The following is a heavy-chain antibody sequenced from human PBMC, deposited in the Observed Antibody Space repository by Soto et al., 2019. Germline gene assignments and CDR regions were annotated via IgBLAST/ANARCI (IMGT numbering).Heavy chain of an antibody. CDR2: IDWDDDK. CDR3: ARFKYCRSPSGDTGVDYGMDV. Sequence: SGPTLVNPTQTLTLTCTFSGFSLSTSGMCVSWIRQPPGKALEWLALIDWDDDKYYSTSLKTRLTISKDTSKNQVVLTMTNMDPVDTAKYYCARFKYCRSPSGDTGVDYGMDVWGQGTTVTVSS. CDR1: GFSLSTSGMC. D-gene: IGHD2-2*02. J-gene: IGHJ6*02. V-gene: IGHV2-70*01.